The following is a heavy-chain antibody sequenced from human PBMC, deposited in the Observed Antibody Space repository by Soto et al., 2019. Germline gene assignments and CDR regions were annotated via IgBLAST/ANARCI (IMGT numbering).Heavy chain of an antibody. CDR1: GFNFKSYA. CDR3: AGATYLDY. V-gene: IGHV3-23*01. Sequence: EVQLLESGGGLVRPGGALSLSCAASGFNFKSYAMSWVRQAPGKGLEWVSHIGANGDSTYYADAVKGRLTISRDNSKNTVYLQMKSLRVEDTAVYYCAGATYLDYWGLGTLVTVSS. J-gene: IGHJ4*02. CDR2: IGANGDST.